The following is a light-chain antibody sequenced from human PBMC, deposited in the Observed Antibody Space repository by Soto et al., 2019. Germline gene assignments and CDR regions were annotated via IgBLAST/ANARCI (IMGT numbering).Light chain of an antibody. V-gene: IGLV2-23*01. CDR1: ASDVGSSNL. CDR3: CSFASSSTFYV. J-gene: IGLJ1*01. CDR2: EGR. Sequence: QSALTQPASVSGSPGQSITISCTGTASDVGSSNLVSWYQQYPGKAPKLIIYEGRRRPSGVSVRFSGSKSGNTASLTISGLQAEDEADYYCCSFASSSTFYVFGTGTKVTVL.